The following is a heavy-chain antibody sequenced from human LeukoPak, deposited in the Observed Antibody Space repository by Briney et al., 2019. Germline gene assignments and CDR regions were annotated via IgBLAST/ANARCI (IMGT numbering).Heavy chain of an antibody. V-gene: IGHV4-59*11. Sequence: SETLSLTCTVSGGSISSHYWSWIRQPPGKGLEWIGYIYYSGSTNYNPSLKSRVTISVDTSKNQFSLKLCSVTAADTAVYYCARMRNAFDIRGQGTMATVSS. CDR2: IYYSGST. J-gene: IGHJ3*02. CDR3: ARMRNAFDI. CDR1: GGSISSHY.